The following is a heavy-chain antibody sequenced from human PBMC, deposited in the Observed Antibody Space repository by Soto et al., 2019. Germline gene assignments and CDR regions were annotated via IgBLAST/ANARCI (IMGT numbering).Heavy chain of an antibody. J-gene: IGHJ3*02. D-gene: IGHD6-13*01. CDR3: AKDIHGREASSGHDAFDM. CDR2: ISSSGGTT. CDR1: EFTFSNYA. Sequence: EVHLLESGGGLVQPGGSLRLSCVGSEFTFSNYAMNWVRQAPGEGPEWVSLISSSGGTTYYADSVKGRFSIARDNSKNTLYLQMHSLRVEDTAIYYCAKDIHGREASSGHDAFDMVGQGTIVIVSS. V-gene: IGHV3-23*01.